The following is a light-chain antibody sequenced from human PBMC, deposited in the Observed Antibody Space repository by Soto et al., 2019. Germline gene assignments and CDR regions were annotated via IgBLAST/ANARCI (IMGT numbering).Light chain of an antibody. Sequence: DIQMTQFPLSLSASVGDRVTITCRASQTIRSHLNWYQQKPGEAPKIVIYATSTLQSGVPSRFNGSVSGTDFTLTISSLQPEDFATYYCQQTYRTPLTFGGGTQVEIK. J-gene: IGKJ4*01. CDR1: QTIRSH. CDR3: QQTYRTPLT. V-gene: IGKV1-39*01. CDR2: ATS.